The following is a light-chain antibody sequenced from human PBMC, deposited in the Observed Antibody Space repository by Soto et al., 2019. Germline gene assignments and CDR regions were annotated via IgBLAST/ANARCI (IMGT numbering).Light chain of an antibody. V-gene: IGKV3-11*01. CDR2: DAS. Sequence: ETVLPQSPATLSLSPGERATLSCRDSPSVNSYLAWYKQKACQAPRLLIYDASNRATDIPARFSGSGSGTDFSLTIISLEPEDFAVDYCQQRSNWPWTFGQGNKVEIK. CDR3: QQRSNWPWT. CDR1: PSVNSY. J-gene: IGKJ1*01.